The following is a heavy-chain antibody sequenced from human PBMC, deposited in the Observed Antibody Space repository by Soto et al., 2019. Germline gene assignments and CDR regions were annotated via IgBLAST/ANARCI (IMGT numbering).Heavy chain of an antibody. CDR3: ARVIRRGDDFDY. CDR2: INYSGST. J-gene: IGHJ4*02. V-gene: IGHV4-30-4*01. Sequence: SETLSLTCTVSGGSISSGDYYWRWIRQPPGKGLEWIGYINYSGSTFYNPSLKSRVTMSVDTSKNQFSLKLSSVTAADTAVYYCARVIRRGDDFDYWGQGTLVTVSS. D-gene: IGHD4-17*01. CDR1: GGSISSGDYY.